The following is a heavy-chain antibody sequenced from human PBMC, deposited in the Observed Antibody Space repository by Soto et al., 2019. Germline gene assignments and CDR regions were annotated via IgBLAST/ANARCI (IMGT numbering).Heavy chain of an antibody. Sequence: PSETLSLTCAVSGDSISSGGYSWSWIRQPPGKGLEWIGYIYHSGSTYYNPSLKSRVTISVDRSKKQFSLKLSSVTAADTAIYFCARAERFPRSWFDSWGQGTQVTVSS. J-gene: IGHJ5*01. CDR3: ARAERFPRSWFDS. CDR2: IYHSGST. CDR1: GDSISSGGYS. V-gene: IGHV4-30-2*01.